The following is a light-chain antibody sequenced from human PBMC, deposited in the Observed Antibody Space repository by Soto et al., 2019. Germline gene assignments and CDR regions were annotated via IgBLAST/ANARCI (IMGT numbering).Light chain of an antibody. V-gene: IGKV3D-15*01. Sequence: REMTQSPATLSVSPGETASLSCRASQSAGNFLAWYQQKPGQAPRLLIYYIYTRATGIQARFSGSGSGTEFTLTIKSLQSEDSAVYYCQQHNQWPITFGQGTRLENK. CDR2: YIY. J-gene: IGKJ5*01. CDR1: QSAGNF. CDR3: QQHNQWPIT.